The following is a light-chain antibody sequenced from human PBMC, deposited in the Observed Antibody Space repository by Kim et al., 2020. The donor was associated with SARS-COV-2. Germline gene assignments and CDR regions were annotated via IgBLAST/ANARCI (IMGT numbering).Light chain of an antibody. CDR2: DDD. CDR1: SSNIGSRY. CDR3: GAWDNSLSAVV. J-gene: IGLJ2*01. V-gene: IGLV1-51*01. Sequence: GQRVSMSCSGGSSNIGSRYVSWYVQLPGTAPKLLIYDDDKRPSGIPDRFSGSKSGSSATLGITGLQTGDEADYYCGAWDNSLSAVVFGGGTKLTVL.